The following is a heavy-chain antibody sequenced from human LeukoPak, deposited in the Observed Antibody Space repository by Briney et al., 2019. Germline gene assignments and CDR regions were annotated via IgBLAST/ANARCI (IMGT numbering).Heavy chain of an antibody. CDR1: GFTFSSYA. J-gene: IGHJ3*02. CDR3: AKAGAESSYDILTGYYTQYRQDDAFDI. CDR2: ISYDGSNK. V-gene: IGHV3-30*04. D-gene: IGHD3-9*01. Sequence: GGSLRLSCAASGFTFSSYAMHWVRQAPGKGLEWVAVISYDGSNKYYADSVKGRFTISRDNSKNTLYLQMNSLRAEDTAVYYCAKAGAESSYDILTGYYTQYRQDDAFDIWGQGTMVTVSS.